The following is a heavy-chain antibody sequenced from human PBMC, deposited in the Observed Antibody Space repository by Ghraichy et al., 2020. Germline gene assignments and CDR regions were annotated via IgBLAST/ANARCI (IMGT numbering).Heavy chain of an antibody. CDR2: IYYSGST. CDR1: GGSISSAY. CDR3: AGAPQAWYFDF. Sequence: SETLSLTCTVSGGSISSAYWSWIRQPPGKGLEWIGYIYYSGSTIYNPSLKSRVTISVDTSKNQLSLKLSSVTAADTAVYFCAGAPQAWYFDFWGRGALVTVSS. J-gene: IGHJ2*01. V-gene: IGHV4-59*01.